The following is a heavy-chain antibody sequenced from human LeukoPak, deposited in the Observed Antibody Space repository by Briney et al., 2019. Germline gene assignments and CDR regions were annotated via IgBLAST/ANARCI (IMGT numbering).Heavy chain of an antibody. CDR3: ARKLRYFDWSYFDY. CDR2: ISSSGSTI. Sequence: PGGSLRLSCAASGFTFSSYEMNWVRQAPGKGQEWVSYISSSGSTIYYADSVKGRFTISRDNAKNSLYLQMNSLRAEDTAVYYCARKLRYFDWSYFDYWGQGTLVTVSS. J-gene: IGHJ4*02. V-gene: IGHV3-48*03. D-gene: IGHD3-9*01. CDR1: GFTFSSYE.